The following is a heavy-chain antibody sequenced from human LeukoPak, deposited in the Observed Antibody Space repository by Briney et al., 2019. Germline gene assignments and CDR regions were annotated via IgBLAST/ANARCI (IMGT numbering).Heavy chain of an antibody. J-gene: IGHJ6*02. CDR2: IYHSGST. CDR3: ASASLLFYYDFWSGSIPHYGMDV. CDR1: GGSISSSNW. V-gene: IGHV4-4*02. D-gene: IGHD3-3*01. Sequence: PSGTLSLTCAVSGGSISSSNWWSWVRQPPGKGLEWIGEIYHSGSTNYNPSLKSRVTISVDKSKNQFSLKLSSVTAADTAVYYCASASLLFYYDFWSGSIPHYGMDVWGQGTTVTVSS.